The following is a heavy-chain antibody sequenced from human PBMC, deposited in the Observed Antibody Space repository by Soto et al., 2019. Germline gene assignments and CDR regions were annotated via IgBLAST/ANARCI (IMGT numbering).Heavy chain of an antibody. Sequence: LXLSCAASGFTVSSYRMNWVRQAPWKGLEWVSSISSSSSYIYYADSVKGRFTISRDNAKNSLYLQMNSLRAEDTAVYYCAGAIGSGYDPIPYYYYGMDVWGQGTTVTVSS. CDR1: GFTVSSYR. V-gene: IGHV3-21*01. J-gene: IGHJ6*02. D-gene: IGHD5-12*01. CDR3: AGAIGSGYDPIPYYYYGMDV. CDR2: ISSSSSYI.